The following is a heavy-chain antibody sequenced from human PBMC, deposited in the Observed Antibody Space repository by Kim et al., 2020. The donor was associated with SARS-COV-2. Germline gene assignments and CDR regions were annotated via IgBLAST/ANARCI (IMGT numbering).Heavy chain of an antibody. CDR3: VRESESAGKNFDY. V-gene: IGHV1-46*01. J-gene: IGHJ4*02. Sequence: ASVKVSCKTSGYTFTSYLIHWMRQAPGQGLEWMGIINPSDGSTWSLQQIQGRVTMTRDTSTKTIYMELSSLRSEDTAVYYCVRESESAGKNFDYWGQGTLVTVSS. D-gene: IGHD6-13*01. CDR1: GYTFTSYL. CDR2: INPSDGST.